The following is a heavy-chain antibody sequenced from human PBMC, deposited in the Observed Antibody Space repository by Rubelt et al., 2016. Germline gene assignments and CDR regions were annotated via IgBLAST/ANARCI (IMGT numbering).Heavy chain of an antibody. J-gene: IGHJ4*02. CDR3: AGRTAASGTFYH. CDR2: SHYSGTT. Sequence: GWIRRPPGKGLEWIGYSHYSGTTNYSPSLRSRVTMSVDTPQNQVSLRLTSVTAADTAVYYCAGRTAASGTFYHWGQGTLVTVSS. V-gene: IGHV4-59*08. D-gene: IGHD1/OR15-1a*01.